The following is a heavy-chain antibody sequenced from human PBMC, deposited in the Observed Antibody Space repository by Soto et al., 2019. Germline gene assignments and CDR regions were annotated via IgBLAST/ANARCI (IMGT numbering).Heavy chain of an antibody. Sequence: GGSLRLSCAASGFTVSSNYMSWVRQAPGKGLEWVSVIYSGGSTYYADSVKGRFTISRDSSKNALYLQMNSLRAEDTAVYYCARDLENAVGATARYYYGIDVRAQGTTVTGSS. CDR1: GFTVSSNY. CDR2: IYSGGST. J-gene: IGHJ6*02. CDR3: ARDLENAVGATARYYYGIDV. D-gene: IGHD1-26*01. V-gene: IGHV3-66*01.